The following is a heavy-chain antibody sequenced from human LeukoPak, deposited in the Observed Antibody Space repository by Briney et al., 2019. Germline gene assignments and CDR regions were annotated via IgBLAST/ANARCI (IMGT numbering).Heavy chain of an antibody. CDR1: GFTFTSNA. CDR2: VKSKSDGGTT. Sequence: GGSLRLSCAASGFTFTSNAMGWVRQAPGKGLEWVGRVKSKSDGGTTDYAAPVKGRFTISRDDSKNTLFLQVNSLKIEDTAVYYCTTVTLRPVGLWGQGTLVTVSS. J-gene: IGHJ4*02. V-gene: IGHV3-15*05. D-gene: IGHD3-10*01. CDR3: TTVTLRPVGL.